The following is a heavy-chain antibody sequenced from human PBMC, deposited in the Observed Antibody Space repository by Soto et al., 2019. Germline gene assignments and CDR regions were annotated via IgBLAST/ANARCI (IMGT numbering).Heavy chain of an antibody. CDR1: GFTFSSYA. V-gene: IGHV3-23*01. J-gene: IGHJ4*02. D-gene: IGHD3-22*01. Sequence: GGSLRLSCAASGFTFSSYAMSWARQAPGKGLEWVSAISGSGGSTYYADSVKGRFTISRDNSKNTLYLQMNSLRAEDTAVYYCAKLYDSSGYYYTSAFDYWGQGTLVTVSS. CDR2: ISGSGGST. CDR3: AKLYDSSGYYYTSAFDY.